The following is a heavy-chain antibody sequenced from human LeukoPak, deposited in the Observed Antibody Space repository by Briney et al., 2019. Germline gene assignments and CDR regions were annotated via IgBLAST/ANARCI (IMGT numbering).Heavy chain of an antibody. CDR3: ARTDRTGALGRFRMRSDAFDI. V-gene: IGHV3-23*01. D-gene: IGHD3-3*01. Sequence: PGGSLRLSCAASGFTFSSYAMSWVRQAPGKGLEWVSAISGSGGSTYCADSVKGRFTISRDNSKNTLYLQMNSLRAEDTAVYYCARTDRTGALGRFRMRSDAFDIWGQGTMVTVSS. J-gene: IGHJ3*02. CDR2: ISGSGGST. CDR1: GFTFSSYA.